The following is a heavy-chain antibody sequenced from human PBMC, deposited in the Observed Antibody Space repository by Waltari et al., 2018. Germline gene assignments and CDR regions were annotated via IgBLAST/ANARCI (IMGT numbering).Heavy chain of an antibody. CDR3: VRDRGGLTHFDWFLSV. J-gene: IGHJ3*01. Sequence: QVHLQESGPGLVKPSETLSLTCTVSGGTITGHHWGWVRQPPGMGLEWIGYMYYTGRVNFTPSFSSRITMSVDTSKTLFFLNLSSVTAADTAMYYCVRDRGGLTHFDWFLSVWGQGKMVLVSS. D-gene: IGHD3-9*01. CDR2: MYYTGRV. V-gene: IGHV4-59*11. CDR1: GGTITGHH.